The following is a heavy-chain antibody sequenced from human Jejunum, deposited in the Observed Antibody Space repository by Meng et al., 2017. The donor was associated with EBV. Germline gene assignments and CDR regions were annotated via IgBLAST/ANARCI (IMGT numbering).Heavy chain of an antibody. Sequence: FVNEVKEPRVIVKISCQVSGYTFTYFYIHWVKQAPGKGLEWMGLVDPEDGQTAYTEKFQCRLTITSNTSTDTVYMELNSLRSEDTAVYYCATYSVKYNSGSFLIGKWGQGTLVTVSS. D-gene: IGHD6-19*01. J-gene: IGHJ4*01. CDR1: GYTFTYFY. CDR2: VDPEDGQT. CDR3: ATYSVKYNSGSFLIGK. V-gene: IGHV1-69-2*01.